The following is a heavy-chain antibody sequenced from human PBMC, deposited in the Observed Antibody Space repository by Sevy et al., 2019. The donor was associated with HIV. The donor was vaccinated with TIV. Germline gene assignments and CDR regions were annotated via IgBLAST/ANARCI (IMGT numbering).Heavy chain of an antibody. D-gene: IGHD3-3*01. Sequence: SETLSLTCTVSGGSISSYFWTWIRQPPGKGLEWIGHIYYTGSANYNPSLKSRVTISIDQSKNQFSLNLSSVTAADTAVYYCARDDASNPRVLDYWGQGALVTVS. CDR2: IYYTGSA. CDR1: GGSISSYF. CDR3: ARDDASNPRVLDY. J-gene: IGHJ4*02. V-gene: IGHV4-59*01.